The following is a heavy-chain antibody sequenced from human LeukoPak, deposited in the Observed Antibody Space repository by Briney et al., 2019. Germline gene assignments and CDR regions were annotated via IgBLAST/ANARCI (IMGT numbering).Heavy chain of an antibody. V-gene: IGHV4-59*11. CDR2: IYYSGST. Sequence: SETLSLTCSVAGGSISSHYWSWIRQPPGKGLEWIGYIYYSGSTNYNPSLKSRVTISVDTSKNQFSLKLSSVTAADTAVYYCARAQYDFWSGYYIWDYWGQGTLVTVSS. CDR1: GGSISSHY. D-gene: IGHD3-3*01. J-gene: IGHJ4*02. CDR3: ARAQYDFWSGYYIWDY.